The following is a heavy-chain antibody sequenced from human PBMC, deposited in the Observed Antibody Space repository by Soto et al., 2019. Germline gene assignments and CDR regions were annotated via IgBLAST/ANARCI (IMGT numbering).Heavy chain of an antibody. Sequence: PGESLKISCKGSGYSFTSYWISWVRQMPGKGLEWMGRIDPSDSYTNYSPSFQGHVTISADKSISTAYLQWSSLKASDTAMYYCATRNHDFWSGYSQTPFDYWGQGTLVTVSS. CDR2: IDPSDSYT. V-gene: IGHV5-10-1*01. D-gene: IGHD3-3*01. J-gene: IGHJ4*02. CDR1: GYSFTSYW. CDR3: ATRNHDFWSGYSQTPFDY.